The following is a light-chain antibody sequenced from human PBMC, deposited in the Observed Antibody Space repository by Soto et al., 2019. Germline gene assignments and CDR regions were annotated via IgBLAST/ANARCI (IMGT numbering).Light chain of an antibody. CDR1: SRHRSYA. CDR2: LNSDGSH. CDR3: QTWGSGIRV. Sequence: QSVLTQSPSASASLGASVNLTCTLSSRHRSYAIAWHQQQPEKGPRYLMMLNSDGSHNRGDGIPDRFSGYSSGAERYLTISSLQSEDEADYYCQTWGSGIRVFGGGTKLTVL. V-gene: IGLV4-69*01. J-gene: IGLJ3*02.